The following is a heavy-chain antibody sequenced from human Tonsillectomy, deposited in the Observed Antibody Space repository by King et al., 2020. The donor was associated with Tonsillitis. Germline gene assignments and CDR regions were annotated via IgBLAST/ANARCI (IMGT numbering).Heavy chain of an antibody. CDR2: ISSSSSYI. J-gene: IGHJ3*02. V-gene: IGHV3-21*01. CDR1: GFSFSSYS. Sequence: VQLVESGGGLVKSGGSLRLSCAASGFSFSSYSMNWVRQAPGKGLEWVSSISSSSSYIYYADSVKGRFTISRDNAKKLLYLQMNSLRAEDTALYYCARDIDSRGAFDIWGQGTMVTVSP. CDR3: ARDIDSRGAFDI. D-gene: IGHD3-22*01.